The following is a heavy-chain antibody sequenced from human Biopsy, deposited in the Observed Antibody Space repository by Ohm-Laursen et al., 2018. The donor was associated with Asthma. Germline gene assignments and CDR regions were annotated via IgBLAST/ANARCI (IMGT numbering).Heavy chain of an antibody. V-gene: IGHV3-9*01. CDR2: ISWNSATI. CDR1: GFKFDEYT. D-gene: IGHD3-22*01. CDR3: AKVRSDWVITESFDY. J-gene: IGHJ4*02. Sequence: SLRLSCAASGFKFDEYTMHWVRQALGKGLEWVSGISWNSATIGYADSVEGRFTISRDNAKNSAFLHMDSLRPEDTAFYYCAKVRSDWVITESFDYWGQGVLVTVSS.